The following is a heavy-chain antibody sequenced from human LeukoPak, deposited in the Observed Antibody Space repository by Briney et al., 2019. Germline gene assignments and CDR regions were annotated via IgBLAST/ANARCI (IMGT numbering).Heavy chain of an antibody. D-gene: IGHD2-2*01. Sequence: ASVKVSCKAPGYTFTGYYMHWVRQAPGQGLEWMGWINPNSGGTNYAQKFQGRVTMTRDTSISTAYMELSRLRSDDTAVYYCAREALGYCSSTSCRNWFDPWGQGTLVTVSS. CDR1: GYTFTGYY. V-gene: IGHV1-2*02. J-gene: IGHJ5*02. CDR3: AREALGYCSSTSCRNWFDP. CDR2: INPNSGGT.